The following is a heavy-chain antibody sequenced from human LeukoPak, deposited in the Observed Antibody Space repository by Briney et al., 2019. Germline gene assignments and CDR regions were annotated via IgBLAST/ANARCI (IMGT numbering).Heavy chain of an antibody. Sequence: GGSLRLSCAASGFTFSSYAMSWVRQAPGKGLEWVSAVSGPGGSTYYTDSVKGRFTISRDNSKNTLYLQMNNLRAEDTALYYCAGRVTGYSSGYVYWGQGTLVTVSS. CDR1: GFTFSSYA. CDR2: VSGPGGST. D-gene: IGHD5-18*01. V-gene: IGHV3-23*01. J-gene: IGHJ4*02. CDR3: AGRVTGYSSGYVY.